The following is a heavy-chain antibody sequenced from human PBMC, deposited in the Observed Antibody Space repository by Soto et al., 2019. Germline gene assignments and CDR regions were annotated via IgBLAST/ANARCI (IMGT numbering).Heavy chain of an antibody. CDR3: ARVSVMSRGLDY. CDR1: GGSISSGGYY. D-gene: IGHD3-16*01. Sequence: QVQLQESGPGLVKPSQTLSLTCTVSGGSISSGGYYWSWIRQHPGKGLEWIGYIYYSGSTYYNPSLKIRVTISVDTSKNHYSLKLSSVTAADTAVYYCARVSVMSRGLDYWGQGTLVTVSS. J-gene: IGHJ4*02. V-gene: IGHV4-31*03. CDR2: IYYSGST.